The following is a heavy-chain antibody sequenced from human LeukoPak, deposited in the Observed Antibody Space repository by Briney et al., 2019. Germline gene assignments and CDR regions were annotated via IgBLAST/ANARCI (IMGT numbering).Heavy chain of an antibody. CDR2: IYYSGST. V-gene: IGHV4-39*01. Sequence: SETLSLTCSVSGGSISSSGYYWGWIRQPPGKGLEWIGRIYYSGSTYYNPSLKSRVTISVDTSKKQFSLKLSSVTAADTAVYYCAGTLLGGSVYYYWHWGQGTLVTVST. D-gene: IGHD3-22*01. CDR3: AGTLLGGSVYYYWH. J-gene: IGHJ4*02. CDR1: GGSISSSGYY.